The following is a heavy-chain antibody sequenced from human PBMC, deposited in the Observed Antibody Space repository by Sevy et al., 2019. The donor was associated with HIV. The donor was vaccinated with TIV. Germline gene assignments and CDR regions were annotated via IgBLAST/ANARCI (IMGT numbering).Heavy chain of an antibody. D-gene: IGHD2-2*02. CDR3: AKGGIVVVPAAIGYYYYGMDV. CDR2: ISGSGGST. V-gene: IGHV3-23*01. CDR1: GFTFSSYA. J-gene: IGHJ6*02. Sequence: QLGGSLRLSCAASGFTFSSYAMSWVRQAPGKGLEWVSAISGSGGSTYYADSVKGRFTISRDNSKNTLYLQMNSLRAEDTAVYYCAKGGIVVVPAAIGYYYYGMDVWGQGTTVTVSS.